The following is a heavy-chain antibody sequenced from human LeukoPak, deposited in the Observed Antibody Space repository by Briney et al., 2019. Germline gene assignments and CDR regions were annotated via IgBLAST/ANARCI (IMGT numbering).Heavy chain of an antibody. J-gene: IGHJ4*02. D-gene: IGHD1-26*01. CDR1: GFTFSSYW. CDR3: ARDEKIVGASGQDY. CDR2: INPGGSSI. Sequence: GGSLRLSCAASGFTFSSYWMHWVRQVPGKGLVWVARINPGGSSITYADSVKGRFTISRDNAKNTLYLQMDSLRAEDTGVYYCARDEKIVGASGQDYWGQGTLVTVSS. V-gene: IGHV3-74*01.